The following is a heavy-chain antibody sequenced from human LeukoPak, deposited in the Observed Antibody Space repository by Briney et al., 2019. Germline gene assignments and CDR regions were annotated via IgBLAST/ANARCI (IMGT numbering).Heavy chain of an antibody. V-gene: IGHV3-23*01. D-gene: IGHD4-23*01. J-gene: IGHJ4*02. Sequence: GGSLRLSCAASGFTFSRYAMSWVRQAPGKGPEWISAISGSGGSAYYAGSVKGRFTISRDNSKNTLYLQMNSLRAEDTAVYYCAKDRWELDSWGQGTLVTVSS. CDR1: GFTFSRYA. CDR3: AKDRWELDS. CDR2: ISGSGGSA.